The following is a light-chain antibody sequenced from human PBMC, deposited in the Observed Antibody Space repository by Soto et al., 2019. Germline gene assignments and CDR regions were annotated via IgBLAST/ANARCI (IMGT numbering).Light chain of an antibody. CDR2: GNS. Sequence: QSVLTQPPSVSGAPGQRGTISCTGSSSNIGAGYDVHWYQQLPGTAPKLLIYGNSNRPSGVPDRFSGSKSGTSASLAITGLQAEDEADYYCQSYDSSRGVFGTGTKVTVL. V-gene: IGLV1-40*01. J-gene: IGLJ1*01. CDR1: SSNIGAGYD. CDR3: QSYDSSRGV.